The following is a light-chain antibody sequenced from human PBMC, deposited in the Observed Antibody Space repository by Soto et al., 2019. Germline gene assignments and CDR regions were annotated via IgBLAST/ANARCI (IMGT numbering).Light chain of an antibody. Sequence: EIVLTQSPGTLSLSPGKRATLSCRASQSLGTTDLVWYQQRSGQPPRLVIHGTISTASGIPARFSGGGSGTDFTLTISRLEPEDSAVYYCQQYGSLPYTFGRGTRLEIQ. CDR3: QQYGSLPYT. CDR1: QSLGTTD. J-gene: IGKJ5*01. V-gene: IGKV3-20*01. CDR2: GTI.